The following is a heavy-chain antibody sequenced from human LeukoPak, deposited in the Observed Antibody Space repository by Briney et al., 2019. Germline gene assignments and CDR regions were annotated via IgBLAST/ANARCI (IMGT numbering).Heavy chain of an antibody. Sequence: ASVKVSCKASGYTFTSYGISWVRQAPGQGLEWMGWINPNSGGTNYAQKFQGWVTMTRDTSISTAYMELSRLRSEDTAVYYCARGRAYSNLFDYWGQGTLVTVSS. J-gene: IGHJ4*02. D-gene: IGHD4-11*01. CDR2: INPNSGGT. CDR3: ARGRAYSNLFDY. CDR1: GYTFTSYG. V-gene: IGHV1-2*04.